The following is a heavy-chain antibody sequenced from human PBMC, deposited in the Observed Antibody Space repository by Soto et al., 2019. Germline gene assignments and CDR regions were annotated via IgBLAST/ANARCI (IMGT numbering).Heavy chain of an antibody. D-gene: IGHD3-10*01. CDR2: ISAYNGNT. J-gene: IGHJ6*03. CDR1: GYTFTSYG. Sequence: ASVKVSCKASGYTFTSYGISWARQAPGQGLEWMGWISAYNGNTNYAQKLQGRVTMTTDTSTSTAYMELRSLRSDDTAVYYCARVPGSSWRNYYYYYMDVWGKGTTVTVSS. V-gene: IGHV1-18*01. CDR3: ARVPGSSWRNYYYYYMDV.